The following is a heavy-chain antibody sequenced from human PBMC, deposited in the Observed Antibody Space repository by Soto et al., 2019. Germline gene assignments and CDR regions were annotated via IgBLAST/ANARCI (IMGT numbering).Heavy chain of an antibody. CDR2: IYHSGST. J-gene: IGHJ6*02. Sequence: PSETLSLTCAVSGGSISSGGYSWSWIRQPPGKGLEWIGYIYHSGSTYYNPSLKSRVTISVDRSKNRFSLKLSSVTAADTAVYYCARVHYDYVWGSYRHAYGMDVWGQGTTVTVSS. D-gene: IGHD3-16*02. CDR3: ARVHYDYVWGSYRHAYGMDV. V-gene: IGHV4-30-2*01. CDR1: GGSISSGGYS.